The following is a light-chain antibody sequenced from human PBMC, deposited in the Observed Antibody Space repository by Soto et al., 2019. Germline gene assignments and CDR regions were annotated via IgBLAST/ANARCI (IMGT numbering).Light chain of an antibody. V-gene: IGKV3-11*01. Sequence: VLTQSPVTLSLSPGDRATLSCRASQSVSTYLAWYRQVPGQPPRLLICDTTNRAAGIPPRFSGSRSGTDFTLTISSVEPEDFALYYCHQRNTFGQGTRLEIK. CDR1: QSVSTY. CDR2: DTT. J-gene: IGKJ5*01. CDR3: HQRNT.